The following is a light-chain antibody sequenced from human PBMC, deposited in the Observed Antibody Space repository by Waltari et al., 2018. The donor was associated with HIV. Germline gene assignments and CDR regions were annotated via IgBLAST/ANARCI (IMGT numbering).Light chain of an antibody. V-gene: IGKV3-20*01. CDR1: QSVSSSY. CDR2: GAS. Sequence: EIVLTQSPGTLSLSPGERATLSCRASQSVSSSYLAWYQQKPGQAPRLLIYGASSRATDIPARFTGSGSGTDFTLTISRLEPEDFAVYYCQQYGRSPPTFGGGTKVEIK. J-gene: IGKJ4*01. CDR3: QQYGRSPPT.